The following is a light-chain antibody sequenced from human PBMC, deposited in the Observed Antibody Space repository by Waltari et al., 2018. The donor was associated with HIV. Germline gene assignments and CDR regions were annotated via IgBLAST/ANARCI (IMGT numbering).Light chain of an antibody. J-gene: IGLJ1*01. CDR3: SSYTSSSTLYV. CDR2: EVN. V-gene: IGLV2-14*01. Sequence: QSALTQPASVSGSPGQSITISCTGTSSDVGGYNYVSWYQQHPGQAPKLMFAEVNNRPSGVSNRFSGSKSGNTASLTISGLQAEDEADYYCSSYTSSSTLYVFGTGTKVTVL. CDR1: SSDVGGYNY.